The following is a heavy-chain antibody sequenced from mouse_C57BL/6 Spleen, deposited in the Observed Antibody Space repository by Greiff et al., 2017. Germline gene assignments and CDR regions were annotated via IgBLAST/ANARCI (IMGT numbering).Heavy chain of an antibody. D-gene: IGHD2-2*01. V-gene: IGHV1-82*01. CDR3: ARSLWLRRGIGPMDY. CDR2: IYPGDGDT. Sequence: VQLQQSGPELVKPGASVKISCKASGYAFSSSWMNWVKQRPGKGLEWIGRIYPGDGDTNYNGKFKGKGTLTADKSSSTAYMQLSSLTSEDSAVYFCARSLWLRRGIGPMDYWGQGTSVTVSS. J-gene: IGHJ4*01. CDR1: GYAFSSSW.